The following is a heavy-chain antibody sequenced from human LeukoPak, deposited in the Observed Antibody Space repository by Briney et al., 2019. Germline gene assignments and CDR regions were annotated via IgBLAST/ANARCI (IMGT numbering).Heavy chain of an antibody. CDR1: GYSFTSYW. Sequence: GESLRISCKGSGYSFTSYWISWVRQMPGKGLEWMGRIDPSDSYTNYSPSFQGHVTISADKSISTAYLQWSSLKASDTAMYYCARHCWAYYCSGWFDPWGQGTLVTVSS. CDR2: IDPSDSYT. D-gene: IGHD2-15*01. V-gene: IGHV5-10-1*01. CDR3: ARHCWAYYCSGWFDP. J-gene: IGHJ5*02.